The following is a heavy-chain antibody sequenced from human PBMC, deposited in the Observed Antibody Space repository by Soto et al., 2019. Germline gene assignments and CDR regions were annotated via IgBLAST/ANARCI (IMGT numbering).Heavy chain of an antibody. CDR3: ARDLPTYYDFWSGYSDYYGMDV. CDR1: GGSISSYY. Sequence: PSETLSLTCTVSGGSISSYYWSWIRQPPGKGLEWIGYIYYSGSTNYNPSLKSRVTISVDTSKNQFSLKLSSVTAADTAVYYCARDLPTYYDFWSGYSDYYGMDVWGQGTTVTVSS. D-gene: IGHD3-3*01. V-gene: IGHV4-59*01. J-gene: IGHJ6*02. CDR2: IYYSGST.